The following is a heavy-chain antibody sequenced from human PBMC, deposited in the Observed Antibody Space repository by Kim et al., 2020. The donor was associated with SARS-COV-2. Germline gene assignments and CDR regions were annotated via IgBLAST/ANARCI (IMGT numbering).Heavy chain of an antibody. J-gene: IGHJ1*01. CDR3: ARGRSIAAAGTGYFQH. V-gene: IGHV4-34*01. D-gene: IGHD6-13*01. Sequence: SLKSRVTISVDTSKNQFSLKLSSVTAADTAVYYCARGRSIAAAGTGYFQHWGQGTLVTVSS.